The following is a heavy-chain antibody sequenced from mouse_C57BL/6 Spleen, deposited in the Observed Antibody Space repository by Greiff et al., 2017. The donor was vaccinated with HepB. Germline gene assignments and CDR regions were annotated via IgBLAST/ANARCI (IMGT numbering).Heavy chain of an antibody. CDR2: ISYDGSN. J-gene: IGHJ2*01. Sequence: EVKLMESGPGLVKPSQSLSLTCSVTGYSITSGYYWNWIRQFPGNKLEWMGYISYDGSNNYNPSLKNRISITRDTSKNQFFLKLNSVTTEDTATYYCARGVTTVVAPGYWGQGTTLTVSS. CDR1: GYSITSGYY. D-gene: IGHD1-1*01. V-gene: IGHV3-6*01. CDR3: ARGVTTVVAPGY.